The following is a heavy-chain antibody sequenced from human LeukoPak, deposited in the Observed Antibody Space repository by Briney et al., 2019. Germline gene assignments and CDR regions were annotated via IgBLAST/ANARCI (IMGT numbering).Heavy chain of an antibody. V-gene: IGHV4-39*07. CDR1: GGSISSSSYY. J-gene: IGHJ6*03. CDR2: IYYSGNT. CDR3: ARERNDYGDYYYYYMDV. Sequence: PSETLSLTCTVSGGSISSSSYYWGWIRQPPGKGLDWIGSIYYSGNTYYNPSVKSRVSVSVDTSKNQFSLKLTSVTAADTAVYYCARERNDYGDYYYYYMDVWGKGTTGTVSS. D-gene: IGHD4-17*01.